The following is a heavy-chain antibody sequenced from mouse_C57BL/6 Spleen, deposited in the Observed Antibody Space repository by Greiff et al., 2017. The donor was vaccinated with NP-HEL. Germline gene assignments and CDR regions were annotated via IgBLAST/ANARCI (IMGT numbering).Heavy chain of an antibody. Sequence: QVQLQQPGAELVKPGASVKMSCKASGYTFTSYWITWVKQRPGQGLEWIGDIYPGSGSTNYNEKFKSKATLTVDTSSSTAYMQLSSLTSEDSAVYYCARTAQATPYFDYWGQGTTLTVSS. CDR1: GYTFTSYW. J-gene: IGHJ2*01. D-gene: IGHD3-2*02. V-gene: IGHV1-55*01. CDR3: ARTAQATPYFDY. CDR2: IYPGSGST.